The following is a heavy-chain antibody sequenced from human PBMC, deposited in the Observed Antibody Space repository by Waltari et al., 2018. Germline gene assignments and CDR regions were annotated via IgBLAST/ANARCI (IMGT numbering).Heavy chain of an antibody. D-gene: IGHD1-20*01. V-gene: IGHV4-39*07. CDR3: ASLNWNPGAYVDY. Sequence: QLQLQESGPGLVKPSETLSLTCTVSGGSISSSSYYWGWIRQPPGKGLEWIGSIYYSGSTYYNPSLKSRVTISVDTSKNQFSLKLSSVTAADTAVYYCASLNWNPGAYVDYWGQGTLVTVSS. J-gene: IGHJ4*02. CDR2: IYYSGST. CDR1: GGSISSSSYY.